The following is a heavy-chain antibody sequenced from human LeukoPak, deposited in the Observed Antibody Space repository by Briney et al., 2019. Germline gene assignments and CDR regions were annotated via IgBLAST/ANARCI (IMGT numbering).Heavy chain of an antibody. CDR1: GYTFTSYA. J-gene: IGHJ4*02. Sequence: ASVKVSCKASGYTFTSYAMHWVRQAPGQRLEWMGWINAGNGNTKYSQKFQGRVTITRDTSASTAYMELGSLRSEDTAVYYCARPYYDILTGYYTYYFDYWGQGTLVTVSS. V-gene: IGHV1-3*01. CDR3: ARPYYDILTGYYTYYFDY. CDR2: INAGNGNT. D-gene: IGHD3-9*01.